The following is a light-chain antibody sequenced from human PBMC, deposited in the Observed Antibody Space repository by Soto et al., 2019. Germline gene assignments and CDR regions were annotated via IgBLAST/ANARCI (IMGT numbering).Light chain of an antibody. CDR1: SSDVGGYNY. CDR3: SSYTSSSTVV. J-gene: IGLJ2*01. CDR2: DVS. Sequence: QSALTQPASVSGSPGQSITISCTGTSSDVGGYNYVSWYQQVPGKAPKLMIYDVSNRPSGVSNRFSGSKSGNTASLTISGLQAEDEADYYRSSYTSSSTVVFGGGTKLTVL. V-gene: IGLV2-14*01.